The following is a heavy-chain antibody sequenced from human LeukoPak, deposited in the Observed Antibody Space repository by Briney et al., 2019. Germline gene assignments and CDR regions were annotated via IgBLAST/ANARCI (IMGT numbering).Heavy chain of an antibody. CDR2: NYYSGTT. Sequence: SEPLSLTCTVSGDSISYYYWSWTRQSPGKGLEWIGYNYYSGTTNYNPSLKSRVTISVDTSKKQFSLQLRSVTAAGTAVYYCARAVDVADYWGQGTLVTVSS. D-gene: IGHD3-10*02. CDR1: GDSISYYY. J-gene: IGHJ4*02. CDR3: ARAVDVADY. V-gene: IGHV4-59*01.